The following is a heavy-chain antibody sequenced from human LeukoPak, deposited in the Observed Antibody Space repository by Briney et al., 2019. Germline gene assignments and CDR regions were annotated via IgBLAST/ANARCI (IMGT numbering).Heavy chain of an antibody. CDR2: IYYSGST. J-gene: IGHJ4*02. CDR1: GGSISSYY. D-gene: IGHD3-22*01. CDR3: AREGYYDSSGSFY. Sequence: SETLSLTCTVSGGSISSYYWSWIRQPPGKGLEWIGYIYYSGSTNYNPSLKSRVTISVDTSKNQFSLKLSSVTAADTAVYYCAREGYYDSSGSFYWGQGTLVTVSS. V-gene: IGHV4-59*01.